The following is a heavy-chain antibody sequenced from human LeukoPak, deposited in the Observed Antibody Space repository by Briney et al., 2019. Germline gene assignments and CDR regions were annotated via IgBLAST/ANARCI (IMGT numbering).Heavy chain of an antibody. J-gene: IGHJ4*02. CDR2: IDPNSGGI. V-gene: IGHV1-2*06. CDR3: ARDSRVSGDY. CDR1: GYTFTGYY. D-gene: IGHD2-2*01. Sequence: ASVKVSCKTSGYTFTGYYIHWVRQAPGQGLEWLGRIDPNSGGISYAHNFQGRVTMTRDTSISTAYMDLSSLTSDDTAVYYCARDSRVSGDYWGQGTLDTVSS.